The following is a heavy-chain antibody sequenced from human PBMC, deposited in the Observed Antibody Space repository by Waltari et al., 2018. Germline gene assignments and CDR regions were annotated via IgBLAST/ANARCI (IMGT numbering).Heavy chain of an antibody. CDR2: TYDRSHWRN. CDR1: GDSLFTTSVA. Sequence: QVQLQQSGPGLVKPSQTLSLTCAVSGDSLFTTSVAWNWIRQSPSRGLEWLGRTYDRSHWRNDYALSVKGRITVNPDTSKNHFSLQLDSVTPDDTAVYYCARGKFTAFDIWGQGTMVTVSS. CDR3: ARGKFTAFDI. J-gene: IGHJ3*02. V-gene: IGHV6-1*01.